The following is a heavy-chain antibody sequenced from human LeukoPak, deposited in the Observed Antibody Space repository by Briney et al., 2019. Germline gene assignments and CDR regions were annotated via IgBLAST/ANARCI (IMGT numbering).Heavy chain of an antibody. CDR3: GRAPRDYYYDSSVYYGG. CDR2: IYYSGST. J-gene: IGHJ4*02. CDR1: GGSISSGGYY. Sequence: SETLSLTCTVSGGSISSGGYYWSWIRQHPGKGLEWIGYIYYSGSTYYNPSLKSRVTISVDTSKNQFSLKLSSVAAADTAVYYCGRAPRDYYYDSSVYYGGWGQETLFTVSS. V-gene: IGHV4-31*03. D-gene: IGHD3-22*01.